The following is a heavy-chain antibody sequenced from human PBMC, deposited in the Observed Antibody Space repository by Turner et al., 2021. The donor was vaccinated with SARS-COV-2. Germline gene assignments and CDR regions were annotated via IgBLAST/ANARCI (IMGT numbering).Heavy chain of an antibody. Sequence: QVQLVQSGAEVKKPGASVKVSCKASGYTFTGYYMHWVRPAPGQGLEWMGWINPNSGGTNNEQKFQGRVTMTRDTSISTAYMELSRLRSDDTAVYYCAVLEMATITDAFDIWGQGTMVTVSS. V-gene: IGHV1-2*02. J-gene: IGHJ3*02. CDR2: INPNSGGT. CDR3: AVLEMATITDAFDI. D-gene: IGHD5-12*01. CDR1: GYTFTGYY.